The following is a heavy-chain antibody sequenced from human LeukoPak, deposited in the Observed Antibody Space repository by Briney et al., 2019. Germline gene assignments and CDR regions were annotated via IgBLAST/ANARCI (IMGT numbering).Heavy chain of an antibody. CDR1: GFTFSSYA. J-gene: IGHJ4*02. CDR3: AKAGRAMGIPDY. Sequence: PGGSLRLSCAASGFTFSSYAMSWVRQAPGKGLEWVSAISGSGGATYYADSVKGRFTVSRDNSKDTMYVQMKSLRADDTAVYYCAKAGRAMGIPDYWARGTLVTVSS. V-gene: IGHV3-23*01. CDR2: ISGSGGAT. D-gene: IGHD2-21*01.